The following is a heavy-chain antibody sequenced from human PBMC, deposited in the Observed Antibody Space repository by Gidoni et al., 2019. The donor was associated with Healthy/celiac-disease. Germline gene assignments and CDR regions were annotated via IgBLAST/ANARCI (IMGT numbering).Heavy chain of an antibody. J-gene: IGHJ4*02. CDR1: GFTFSSYG. CDR2: ISYDGSNK. D-gene: IGHD3-16*01. V-gene: IGHV3-30*18. CDR3: AKGWADFDY. Sequence: QVQLVESGGGVVQPGRSLRLSCAASGFTFSSYGMHWVRQAPGKGLEWVAVISYDGSNKYYADSVKGRFTISRDNSKNTLYLQMNSLRAEDTAVYYCAKGWADFDYWGQGTLVTVSS.